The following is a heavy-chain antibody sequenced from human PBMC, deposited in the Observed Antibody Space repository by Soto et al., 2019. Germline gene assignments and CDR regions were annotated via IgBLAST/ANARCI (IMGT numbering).Heavy chain of an antibody. J-gene: IGHJ4*02. D-gene: IGHD3-16*02. CDR1: GFTFSSYA. V-gene: IGHV3-23*01. Sequence: EVQLLESGGGLVQPGGSLRLSCAASGFTFSSYAMSWVRQAPGKGLEWVSAISGSGGSTYYADSVKGRFTISRDNSKNALYLQMNSLRAEDTAVYYCAKDSVITFGGGIANDYWGQGTLVTVSS. CDR2: ISGSGGST. CDR3: AKDSVITFGGGIANDY.